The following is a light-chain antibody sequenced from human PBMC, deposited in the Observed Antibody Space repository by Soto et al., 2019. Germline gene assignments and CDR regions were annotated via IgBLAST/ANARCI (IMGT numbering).Light chain of an antibody. V-gene: IGKV3-11*01. Sequence: EIVLTQSPATLSLSPGEIATLSCRASQGVSSYLAWYQQKPGQAPRLLIYEASNRATGIPARFSGSGSGTDFTLTISSLEPGDFAVYYCQRRSNWLFTFGPGTKVDIK. CDR1: QGVSSY. CDR3: QRRSNWLFT. CDR2: EAS. J-gene: IGKJ3*01.